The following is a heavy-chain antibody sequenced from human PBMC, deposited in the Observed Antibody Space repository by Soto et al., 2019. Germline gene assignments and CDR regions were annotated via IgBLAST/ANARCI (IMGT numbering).Heavy chain of an antibody. J-gene: IGHJ3*02. CDR2: IFHSGSP. Sequence: QVQLQESGPGLLKPSGTLSLTCAVSGDSLTSSNWWTWVRQPPGKGLEWIGEIFHSGSPNYNPSPKTRVTISVDKTKNQFSLKLSSVTAADTAVYFCARLKYSGSGSNSWDFEMWGQGTMVTVSS. CDR1: GDSLTSSNW. D-gene: IGHD3-10*01. CDR3: ARLKYSGSGSNSWDFEM. V-gene: IGHV4-4*02.